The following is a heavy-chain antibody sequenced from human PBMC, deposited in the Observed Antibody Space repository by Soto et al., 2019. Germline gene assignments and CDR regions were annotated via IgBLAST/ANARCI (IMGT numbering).Heavy chain of an antibody. CDR1: GGTFSSYT. J-gene: IGHJ4*02. Sequence: QVQLVQSGAEVKKPGSSVKVSCKASGGTFSSYTISWVRQAPGQGLEWMGRIIPILGIANYAQKVQGRVTITADKSTRTAYMGLSSLRPEDTAVYYCARDDGLAYCGGDCYSWGQGTLVTVSS. V-gene: IGHV1-69*02. CDR3: ARDDGLAYCGGDCYS. CDR2: IIPILGIA. D-gene: IGHD2-21*02.